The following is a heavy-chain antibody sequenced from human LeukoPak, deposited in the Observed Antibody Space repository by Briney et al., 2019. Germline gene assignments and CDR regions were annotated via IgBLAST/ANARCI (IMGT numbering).Heavy chain of an antibody. CDR2: IGTAGDT. CDR1: GFTFSSYD. CDR3: ARVLGSGTYGLDV. Sequence: GGSLRLSCAASGFTFSSYDMHWVHQATGKGLEWVSAIGTAGDTYYPGSVKGRFTISRENAKNSLYLQMNSLRAGDTAVYYCARVLGSGTYGLDVWGQGATVTVSS. D-gene: IGHD3-10*01. J-gene: IGHJ6*02. V-gene: IGHV3-13*01.